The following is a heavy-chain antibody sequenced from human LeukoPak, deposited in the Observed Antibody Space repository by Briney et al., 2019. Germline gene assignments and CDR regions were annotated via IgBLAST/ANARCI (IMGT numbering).Heavy chain of an antibody. CDR2: IFFSGHS. CDR1: GAFSSRFY. CDR3: ARIDPLGYFDQ. D-gene: IGHD3-10*01. V-gene: IGHV4-59*13. Sequence: SETLSLTCTVSGAFSSRFYWSWVRQSPGKGLEWIGNIFFSGHSNYNPSLTGRATISPDTSKSQFSLKMTSVTAADTALYYCARIDPLGYFDQWGQGTLVTVSS. J-gene: IGHJ4*02.